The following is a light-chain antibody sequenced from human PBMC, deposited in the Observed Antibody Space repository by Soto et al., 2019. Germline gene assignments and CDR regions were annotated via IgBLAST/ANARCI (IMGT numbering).Light chain of an antibody. CDR1: MRDVGAYNL. J-gene: IGLJ2*01. CDR2: EVR. V-gene: IGLV2-14*01. CDR3: SSYTSKSSLR. Sequence: QSVLTQPASVPGSPGQSITISCAGTMRDVGAYNLVSWYQQHPGRAPQLIIYEVRNRPSGIPFRFSGSKSGNTASLTISGLQAEDEADYYCSSYTSKSSLRFGGGTKLTVL.